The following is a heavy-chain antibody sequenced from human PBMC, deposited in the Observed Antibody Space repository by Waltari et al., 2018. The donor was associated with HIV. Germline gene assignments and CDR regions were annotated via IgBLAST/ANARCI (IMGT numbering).Heavy chain of an antibody. Sequence: EAQLLESGGGMVQPGGSLKLSCIASGFRFSNYAMSWVRQAPGKGLEWVSTIGSGGVNTYYADSVKGRFTISRDNSKNTLYLQMNSLRAEDTAVYYCAKDQLGFYGSGSGYYGMDVWGQGTTVIVSS. D-gene: IGHD3-10*01. J-gene: IGHJ6*02. V-gene: IGHV3-23*01. CDR2: IGSGGVNT. CDR1: GFRFSNYA. CDR3: AKDQLGFYGSGSGYYGMDV.